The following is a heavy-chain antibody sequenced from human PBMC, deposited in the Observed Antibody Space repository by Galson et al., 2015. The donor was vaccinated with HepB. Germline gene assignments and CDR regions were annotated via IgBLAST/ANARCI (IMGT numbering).Heavy chain of an antibody. Sequence: SLRLSCAASGFTFSSYWMSWVRQAPGKGLEWVANIKQDGSEKYYVDSVKGRFTISRDNAKNSLYLQMNSLRAEDTAVYYCARAEPDGSGILLFDYWGQGTLVTVSS. CDR2: IKQDGSEK. CDR1: GFTFSSYW. V-gene: IGHV3-7*03. D-gene: IGHD3-10*01. J-gene: IGHJ4*02. CDR3: ARAEPDGSGILLFDY.